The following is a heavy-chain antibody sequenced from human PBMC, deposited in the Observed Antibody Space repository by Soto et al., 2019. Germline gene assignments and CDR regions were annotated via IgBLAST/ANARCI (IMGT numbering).Heavy chain of an antibody. CDR1: GGTFSSYA. CDR3: ARAKHYYGSGSYYIQRGWFDP. V-gene: IGHV1-69*06. D-gene: IGHD3-10*01. Sequence: QVQLVQSGAEVKKPGSSVKVSCKASGGTFSSYAISWVRQAPGQGLEWMGGIIPIFGTANYAQKLQGRVTMTTDTSTSTAYMELRSLRSDDTAVYYCARAKHYYGSGSYYIQRGWFDPWGQGTLVTVSS. CDR2: IIPIFGTA. J-gene: IGHJ5*02.